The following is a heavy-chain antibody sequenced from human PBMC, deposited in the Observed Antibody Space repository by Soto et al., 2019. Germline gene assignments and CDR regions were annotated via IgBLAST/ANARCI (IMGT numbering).Heavy chain of an antibody. CDR3: VSRQQQVALVEY. Sequence: SETLSLTCTVSGGSISSYYWSWIRQPPGKGLEWIGYIFYRGSTNYNPSLKSRVTISVDTSKNQFSLKLSSVTAADTAIYYCVSRQQQVALVEYWGQGTLVTVSS. J-gene: IGHJ4*02. CDR2: IFYRGST. CDR1: GGSISSYY. V-gene: IGHV4-59*08. D-gene: IGHD6-13*01.